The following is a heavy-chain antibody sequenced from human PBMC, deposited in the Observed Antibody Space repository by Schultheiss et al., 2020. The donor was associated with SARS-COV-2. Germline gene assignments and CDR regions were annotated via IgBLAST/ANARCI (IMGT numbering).Heavy chain of an antibody. Sequence: GGSLRLSCKGSGYSFTTYWLGWVRHMPGKGLEWMGIIYPGDSDTRYSPSFQGQVTISADKSISTAYLQWSSLKASDTAMYYCARLKYYYDSSGYPYWGQGTLVTVSS. V-gene: IGHV5-51*01. CDR1: GYSFTTYW. CDR2: IYPGDSDT. D-gene: IGHD3-22*01. J-gene: IGHJ4*02. CDR3: ARLKYYYDSSGYPY.